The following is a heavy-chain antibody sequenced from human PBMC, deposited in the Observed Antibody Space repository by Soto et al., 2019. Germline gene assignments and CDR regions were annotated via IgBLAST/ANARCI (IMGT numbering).Heavy chain of an antibody. CDR2: ISTYNGNT. V-gene: IGHV1-18*01. CDR1: GYIFTSHG. J-gene: IGHJ1*01. CDR3: ARENGQWLVSD. D-gene: IGHD6-19*01. Sequence: QVQLVQSGAEVKKPGPSVKVSCKASGYIFTSHGISWVRQAPGQGLEWMGRISTYNGNTKYAQKLQGRVTMTTDTCASIAYMELRSLRSDDSAVYYCARENGQWLVSDWGQGTLVTVSS.